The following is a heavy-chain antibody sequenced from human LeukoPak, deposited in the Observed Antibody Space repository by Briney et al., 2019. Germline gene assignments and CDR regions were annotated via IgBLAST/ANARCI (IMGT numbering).Heavy chain of an antibody. CDR1: GGSMRSYY. CDR3: ARFTYYDILNLGIY. V-gene: IGHV4-59*01. Sequence: PSETLSLTCTVSGGSMRSYYWIWIRQPPGKGLEWIGYIDYTGRSKDNPSLKSRVTISVDTSKNQFSPKLSSVTAADTAVYYCARFTYYDILNLGIYWGQGTLVTVSS. J-gene: IGHJ4*02. D-gene: IGHD3-9*01. CDR2: IDYTGRS.